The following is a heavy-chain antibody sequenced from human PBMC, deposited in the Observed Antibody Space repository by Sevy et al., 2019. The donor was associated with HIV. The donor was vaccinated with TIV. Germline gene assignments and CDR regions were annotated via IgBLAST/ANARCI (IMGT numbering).Heavy chain of an antibody. CDR1: GFNFSGAA. J-gene: IGHJ4*02. CDR3: TAGDLGRFDY. V-gene: IGHV3-73*01. CDR2: IRSKANNYAT. Sequence: GGSLRLSCAASGFNFSGAAMFWVRQASGKGLEWLGRIRSKANNYATVYGASVKGRVIISRHDSKNKTYLQMNSLKTEENAIYWLTAGDLGRFDYWGRGSLVTVSS. D-gene: IGHD2-21*02.